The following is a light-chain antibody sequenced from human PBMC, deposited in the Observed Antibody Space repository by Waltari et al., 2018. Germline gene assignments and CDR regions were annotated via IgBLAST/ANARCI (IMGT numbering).Light chain of an antibody. Sequence: EMVLTQSPGTLSLSPGERASLACRASRSVSSTYLAWYQQKPGQAPRLLIYGASSRATGIPARFSGSGSGTDFTLTISSLEPEDFAVYYCQHRDHWPPDATFGPGTKVDI. V-gene: IGKV3D-20*02. CDR2: GAS. J-gene: IGKJ3*01. CDR3: QHRDHWPPDAT. CDR1: RSVSSTY.